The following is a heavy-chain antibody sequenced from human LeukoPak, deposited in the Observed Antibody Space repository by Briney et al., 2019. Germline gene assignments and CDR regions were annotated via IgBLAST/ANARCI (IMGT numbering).Heavy chain of an antibody. Sequence: GGSLRLSCAASGFTFSSYAMSWVRQAPGKGLEWVSVIYSGGSTYYADSVKGRFTISRDNSKNTLYLQMNSLRAEDTAIYYCAREDGYNWYYFDFWGQGTLVTVSS. CDR2: IYSGGST. J-gene: IGHJ4*02. CDR3: AREDGYNWYYFDF. CDR1: GFTFSSYA. V-gene: IGHV3-66*01. D-gene: IGHD5-24*01.